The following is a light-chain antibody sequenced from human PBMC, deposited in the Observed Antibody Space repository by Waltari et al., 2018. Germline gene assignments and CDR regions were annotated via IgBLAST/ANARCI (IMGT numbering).Light chain of an antibody. CDR2: RNN. Sequence: QSVLTQPPSASETPGQRVTISCSGSNSNLGSNYLYWYQQLPGAAPKLLIYRNNHRPSGVPDRFPASKSGTSASLAIDGLRSEDEAVYYCASWDDSHYVFGPGTQVTVL. J-gene: IGLJ1*01. V-gene: IGLV1-47*01. CDR1: NSNLGSNY. CDR3: ASWDDSHYV.